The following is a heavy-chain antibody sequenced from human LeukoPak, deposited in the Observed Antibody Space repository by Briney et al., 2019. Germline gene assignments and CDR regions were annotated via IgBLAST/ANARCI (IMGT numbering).Heavy chain of an antibody. V-gene: IGHV3-23*01. Sequence: GGSLRLSCAASGFTFSTYTMNWVRQAPGKGLEWVSVITGNSVNTFYADSVKGRFTISRDNSKNTLYMYMNSLRAEDAAVYYCVKAASGGWYDTNFDYWGQGTLVTVSS. CDR1: GFTFSTYT. CDR2: ITGNSVNT. CDR3: VKAASGGWYDTNFDY. D-gene: IGHD6-19*01. J-gene: IGHJ4*02.